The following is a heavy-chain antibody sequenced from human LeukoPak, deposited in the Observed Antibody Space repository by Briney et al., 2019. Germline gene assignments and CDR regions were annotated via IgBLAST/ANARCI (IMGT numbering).Heavy chain of an antibody. V-gene: IGHV4-59*13. CDR1: GASLSPNY. CDR3: ASSYYYDSSGYYGGDYYYGMDV. D-gene: IGHD3-22*01. CDR2: IYYSGST. J-gene: IGHJ6*02. Sequence: PSETLSLTCIVSGASLSPNYWSWIRQSPGKGLEWIGCIYYSGSTNYNPSLKSRVTISVDTSKNQFSLKLSSVTAADTAVYYCASSYYYDSSGYYGGDYYYGMDVWGQGTTVTVSS.